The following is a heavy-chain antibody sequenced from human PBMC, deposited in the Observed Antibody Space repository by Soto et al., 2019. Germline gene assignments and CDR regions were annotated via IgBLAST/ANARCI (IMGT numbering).Heavy chain of an antibody. CDR2: ISGSGGST. J-gene: IGHJ3*02. V-gene: IGHV3-23*01. D-gene: IGHD3-16*01. CDR3: AKDLNLFYMITAFDI. CDR1: GFTFSSYA. Sequence: GGSLRLSCAASGFTFSSYAMSWVRQAPGKGLEWVSAISGSGGSTHYADSVKGRFTISRDNSKNTLYLQMNSLRAEDTAVYYCAKDLNLFYMITAFDIWGQGTMVTVSS.